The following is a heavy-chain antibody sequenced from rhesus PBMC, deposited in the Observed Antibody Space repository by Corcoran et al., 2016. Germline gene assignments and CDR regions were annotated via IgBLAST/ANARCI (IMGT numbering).Heavy chain of an antibody. V-gene: IGHV4-122*02. J-gene: IGHJ4*01. CDR1: GGSISSSYSY. D-gene: IGHD1-1*01. Sequence: QVQLQESGPGLVKPSETLSLTCAVSGGSISSSYSYWSWLRQAPGKGLEWIGYISYSGSTSYNPSLKSRVTISRDTSKNQFSLKLSSVTAADTAVYYCARFPAALYVNVDYWGQGVLVTVSS. CDR3: ARFPAALYVNVDY. CDR2: ISYSGST.